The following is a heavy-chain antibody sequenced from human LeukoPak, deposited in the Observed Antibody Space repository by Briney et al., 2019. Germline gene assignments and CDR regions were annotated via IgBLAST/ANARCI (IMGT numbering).Heavy chain of an antibody. CDR1: GGPISSGGYS. CDR3: ARGGGAWFDP. CDR2: IYHSGST. D-gene: IGHD3-10*01. Sequence: SETLSLTCAVSGGPISSGGYSWSWIRQPPGEGLEWIGYIYHSGSTYYNPSLKSRVTISVDRSKNQFSLKLSSVTAADTAVYYCARGGGAWFDPWGQGTLVTVSS. V-gene: IGHV4-30-2*01. J-gene: IGHJ5*02.